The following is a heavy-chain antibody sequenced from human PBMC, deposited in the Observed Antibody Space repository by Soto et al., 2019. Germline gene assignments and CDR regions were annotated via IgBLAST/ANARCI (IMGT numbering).Heavy chain of an antibody. Sequence: GGSLRLSCAASGFTFSSCAMHWVRQVPGKGLEWLAVVSHDGSLYPYADSVKGRFSISRDNSRKTLYLQMNSLRPEDTAVYYCARVPEKARWWDFWGQGTLVTVSS. D-gene: IGHD2-15*01. V-gene: IGHV3-30*03. CDR2: VSHDGSLY. CDR3: ARVPEKARWWDF. CDR1: GFTFSSCA. J-gene: IGHJ4*02.